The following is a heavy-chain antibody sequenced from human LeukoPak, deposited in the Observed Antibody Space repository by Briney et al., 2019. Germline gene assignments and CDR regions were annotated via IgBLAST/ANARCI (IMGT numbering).Heavy chain of an antibody. J-gene: IGHJ4*02. CDR1: GFTFSSYW. CDR3: ARLKDDSTKFDY. D-gene: IGHD2/OR15-2a*01. V-gene: IGHV3-7*01. Sequence: GGSLRLSCAASGFTFSSYWMSWVRQAPGKGLEWVANIKQDGSQIHYVDSVKGRFTTSRDNTKNSLFLQMNSLRAEDTAVYYCARLKDDSTKFDYWGQGTLVTVSS. CDR2: IKQDGSQI.